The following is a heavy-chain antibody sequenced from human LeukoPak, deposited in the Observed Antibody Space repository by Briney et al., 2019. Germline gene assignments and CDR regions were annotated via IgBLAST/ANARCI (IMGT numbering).Heavy chain of an antibody. V-gene: IGHV4-38-2*02. CDR2: IYHSVST. J-gene: IGHJ4*02. D-gene: IGHD6-13*01. CDR1: GYSISSGYY. CDR3: ARAGHHSSSWYFDY. Sequence: SETLSLTCTVSGYSISSGYYWGWIRQPPGKGLEWIGSIYHSVSTYYNPSLKSRVTISIDTSKNQFSLKLSSVTAADTAVYYCARAGHHSSSWYFDYWGQGTLVTVSS.